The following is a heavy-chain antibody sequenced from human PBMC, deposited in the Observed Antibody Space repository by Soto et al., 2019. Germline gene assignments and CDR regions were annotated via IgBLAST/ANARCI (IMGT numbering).Heavy chain of an antibody. D-gene: IGHD3-10*01. J-gene: IGHJ4*02. CDR2: TPYSGSP. CDR3: ARIGWGGDS. V-gene: IGHV4-61*01. Sequence: XETLSLTATVRGDRSRRGIYHWSWIRQPPGKGLEWIGFTPYSGSPEYDPSLKSRVLISLDTSKNQLSLKVTSVTAPDTAEYYCARIGWGGDSWGPGTLVTVSS. CDR1: GDRSRRGIYH.